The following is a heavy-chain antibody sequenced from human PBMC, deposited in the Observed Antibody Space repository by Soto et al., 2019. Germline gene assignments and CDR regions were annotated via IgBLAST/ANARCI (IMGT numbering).Heavy chain of an antibody. V-gene: IGHV1-46*01. D-gene: IGHD1-26*01. Sequence: QVQLVQSRAEVKKPGASVKVSCKASGYTFTSYYMHWVRQAPGQGLAWMGIINPSGGSTSYAQKFQGGGTMTRDTSTSTVYMVLSSLRSDDTAVYYCARGRGRGSYSNWFDPWGQGTLVTVSS. J-gene: IGHJ5*02. CDR1: GYTFTSYY. CDR2: INPSGGST. CDR3: ARGRGRGSYSNWFDP.